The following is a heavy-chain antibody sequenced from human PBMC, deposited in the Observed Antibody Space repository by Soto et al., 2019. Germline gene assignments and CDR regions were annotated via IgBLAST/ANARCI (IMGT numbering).Heavy chain of an antibody. Sequence: QVQLVESGGGVVQPWRSLRLSCAASGFTFSSYGMHWVRQAPGKSLEWMAVISYDGSNKYYADSVKGRFTISRDNSKNTLYLQMTSLRAEDTAVYYCAKVLGRLIYYDSSGYYPWFDHWGHGTLVTASS. D-gene: IGHD3-22*01. CDR1: GFTFSSYG. V-gene: IGHV3-30*18. CDR3: AKVLGRLIYYDSSGYYPWFDH. J-gene: IGHJ5*02. CDR2: ISYDGSNK.